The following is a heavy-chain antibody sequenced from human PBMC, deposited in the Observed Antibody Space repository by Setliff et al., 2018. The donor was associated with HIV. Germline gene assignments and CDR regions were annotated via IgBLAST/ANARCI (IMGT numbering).Heavy chain of an antibody. Sequence: SETLSLTCAVYSGPFSGYTWSWIRQPPGKGLEWIGEINHSGSTNYNPSLKSRVIISVDTSKNQFSLRQRSVTAADTAVYYCARSRFVSVTAKAFDMWGQGTMVTVSS. CDR2: INHSGST. V-gene: IGHV4-34*01. J-gene: IGHJ3*02. D-gene: IGHD2-21*02. CDR3: ARSRFVSVTAKAFDM. CDR1: SGPFSGYT.